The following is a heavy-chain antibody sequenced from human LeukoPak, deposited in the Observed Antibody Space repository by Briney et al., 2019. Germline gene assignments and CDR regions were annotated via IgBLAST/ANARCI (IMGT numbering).Heavy chain of an antibody. CDR3: ARERYGSGSEAFDI. CDR2: IYYSGST. V-gene: IGHV4-59*01. J-gene: IGHJ3*02. CDR1: GGSISSYY. D-gene: IGHD3-10*01. Sequence: PSETLSLTCTVSGGSISSYYWSWIRQPPGKGLEWIGYIYYSGSTNYNPSLKSRVTISVDTSKHQFSLKLSSVTAADTAVYYCARERYGSGSEAFDIWGQGTMVTVSS.